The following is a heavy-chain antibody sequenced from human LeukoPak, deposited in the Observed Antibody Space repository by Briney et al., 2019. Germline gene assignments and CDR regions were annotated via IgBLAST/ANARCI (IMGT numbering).Heavy chain of an antibody. CDR1: GYTFTTYG. V-gene: IGHV1-18*01. CDR3: ARETLTIFGVVIRPLDY. Sequence: GASVKVSCKASGYTFTTYGISWVRQAPGQGLEWMGWISAYNGNTNYAQKLQGRVTMTTDTSTSTVYMELGSLRSDDTAVYYCARETLTIFGVVIRPLDYWGQGTLVTVSS. D-gene: IGHD3-3*01. CDR2: ISAYNGNT. J-gene: IGHJ4*02.